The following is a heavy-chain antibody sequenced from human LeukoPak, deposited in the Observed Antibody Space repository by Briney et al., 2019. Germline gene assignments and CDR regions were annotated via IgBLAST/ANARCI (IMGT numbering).Heavy chain of an antibody. CDR1: GFTFSDYY. Sequence: GGSLRLSCAASGFTFSDYYMSWIRQAPGKGLEWVSYISSSGSTIYYADSVKGRFTISRDNAKNSLYLQMNSLRAEDTAVYYCASPRYSGSYRIDYRGQGTLVTVSS. D-gene: IGHD1-26*01. CDR3: ASPRYSGSYRIDY. CDR2: ISSSGSTI. J-gene: IGHJ4*02. V-gene: IGHV3-11*01.